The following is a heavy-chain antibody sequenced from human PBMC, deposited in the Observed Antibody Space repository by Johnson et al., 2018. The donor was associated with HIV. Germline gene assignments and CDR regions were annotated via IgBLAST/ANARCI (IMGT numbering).Heavy chain of an antibody. CDR3: AKEGAYYYDSSCLNDAFDI. CDR1: GFTFRSYG. Sequence: QVQLVESGGGVVQPGGSLRLSCAASGFTFRSYGMHWVRQAPGKGLEWVAFIRYDGNNKYYVDSVKGRFTISRDNAKNSLYLQMNSLRAEDTALYYCAKEGAYYYDSSCLNDAFDIWGQGTMVTVSS. D-gene: IGHD3-22*01. V-gene: IGHV3-30*02. CDR2: IRYDGNNK. J-gene: IGHJ3*02.